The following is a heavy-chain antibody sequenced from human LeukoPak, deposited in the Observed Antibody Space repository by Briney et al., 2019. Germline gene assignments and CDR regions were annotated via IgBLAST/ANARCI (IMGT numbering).Heavy chain of an antibody. J-gene: IGHJ3*02. Sequence: ASVKVSCKASGYTFTGYYMHWVRQTPGQGLEWMGWINPNSGGTNYAQKFQGRVTMTRDTSISTAYMELSRLTSDDTAVYYCARDRQIAAAGTSAFDIWGQGTMVTVSS. CDR2: INPNSGGT. V-gene: IGHV1-2*02. CDR3: ARDRQIAAAGTSAFDI. D-gene: IGHD6-13*01. CDR1: GYTFTGYY.